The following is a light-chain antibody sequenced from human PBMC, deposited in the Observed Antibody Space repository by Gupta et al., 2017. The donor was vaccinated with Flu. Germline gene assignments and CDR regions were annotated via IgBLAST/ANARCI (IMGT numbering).Light chain of an antibody. V-gene: IGLV4-60*03. Sequence: QPVLTQSSSASASLGSSVNFTCTLSSGHSGYIIAWHQQQPGKAPRYLMKLEGSGSYNKGSGVPDRFSGSSSGADRYLTISNLQAEDEADYYCETWNSNTRVFGGGTKLTVL. CDR1: SGHSGYI. J-gene: IGLJ3*02. CDR3: ETWNSNTRV. CDR2: LEGSGSY.